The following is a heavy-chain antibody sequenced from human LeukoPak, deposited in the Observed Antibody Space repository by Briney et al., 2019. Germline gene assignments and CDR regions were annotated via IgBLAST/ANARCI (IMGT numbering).Heavy chain of an antibody. CDR2: ISSSGSTI. Sequence: GGSLRLSCAASGFTFSSYEMNWVRQAPGKGLEWVSYISSSGSTIFYADSVKGRFTISRDNAKNSLYLQMNSLRAEDTAVYYCARDPILKSRADYYDSSGYYPNWFDPWGQGTLVTVSS. J-gene: IGHJ5*02. CDR3: ARDPILKSRADYYDSSGYYPNWFDP. V-gene: IGHV3-48*03. D-gene: IGHD3-22*01. CDR1: GFTFSSYE.